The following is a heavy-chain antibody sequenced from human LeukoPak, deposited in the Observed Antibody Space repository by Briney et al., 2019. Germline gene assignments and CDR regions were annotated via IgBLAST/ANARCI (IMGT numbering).Heavy chain of an antibody. CDR1: GGSISSYY. D-gene: IGHD5/OR15-5a*01. CDR2: IYYSGST. J-gene: IGHJ4*02. CDR3: ACLQSGY. Sequence: SETLSLTCTVSGGSISSYYWSWIRQPPGKGLEWIGYIYYSGSTNYNPSLKSRVTISVDTSKNQFSLKLSSVTAADTAVYYCACLQSGYWGQGTLVTVSS. V-gene: IGHV4-59*08.